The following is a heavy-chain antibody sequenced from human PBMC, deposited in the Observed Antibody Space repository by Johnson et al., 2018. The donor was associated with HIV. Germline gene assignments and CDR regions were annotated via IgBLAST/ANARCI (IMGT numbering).Heavy chain of an antibody. J-gene: IGHJ3*02. CDR1: GFTVSSDY. D-gene: IGHD3-10*02. CDR2: IYSAGTT. CDR3: AKDLFGGGIVVGAFDI. Sequence: VQLVESGGGLVQPGGSLRLSCAASGFTVSSDYMNWVRQAPGKGLEWVSVIYSAGTTYYADSVKGRFTISRDNSKNTLYLQMKSLRAEDTAVYYCAKDLFGGGIVVGAFDIWGQGAMVTVSS. V-gene: IGHV3-66*01.